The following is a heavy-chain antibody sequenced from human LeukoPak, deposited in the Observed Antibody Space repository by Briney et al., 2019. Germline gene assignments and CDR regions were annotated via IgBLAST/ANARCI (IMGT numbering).Heavy chain of an antibody. CDR3: AREGPVWSGYSDY. J-gene: IGHJ4*02. CDR2: IIPIFGTA. CDR1: GGTFSSYA. D-gene: IGHD3-3*01. V-gene: IGHV1-69*06. Sequence: GASVKVSCKASGGTFSSYAISWVRQAPGQGLEWVGGIIPIFGTANYAQKFQGRVTITADKSTSTAYMELSSLRSEDTAVYYCAREGPVWSGYSDYWGQGTLVTASS.